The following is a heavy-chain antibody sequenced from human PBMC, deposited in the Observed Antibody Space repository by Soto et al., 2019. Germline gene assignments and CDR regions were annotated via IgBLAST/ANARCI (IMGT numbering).Heavy chain of an antibody. J-gene: IGHJ4*02. Sequence: PGESLKISCNGSGYDFSTYWIGWVRQMPGKGLDLMGVIFPRDSDTKYSPSFEGRVILSADTSTDSAYLQWNSLKAPDTGVYYCARFESFQPNMAIDYWGQGTQVTVSS. CDR1: GYDFSTYW. D-gene: IGHD5-12*01. CDR2: IFPRDSDT. V-gene: IGHV5-51*01. CDR3: ARFESFQPNMAIDY.